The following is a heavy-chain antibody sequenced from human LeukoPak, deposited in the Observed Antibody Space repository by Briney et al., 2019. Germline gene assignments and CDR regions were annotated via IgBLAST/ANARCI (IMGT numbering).Heavy chain of an antibody. CDR2: IYYSGST. CDR1: GGSISSYY. Sequence: SETLSLTCTVSGGSISSYYWSWIRQPPGKGLEWIGYIYYSGSTNYNPSLKSRVTISVDTSKNQFSLKLSSVTAADTPVYYCARVHSSGWYDDWYFDLWGRGTLVTVSS. D-gene: IGHD6-19*01. CDR3: ARVHSSGWYDDWYFDL. J-gene: IGHJ2*01. V-gene: IGHV4-59*01.